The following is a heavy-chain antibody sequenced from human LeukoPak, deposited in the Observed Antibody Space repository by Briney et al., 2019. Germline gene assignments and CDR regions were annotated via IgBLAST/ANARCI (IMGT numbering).Heavy chain of an antibody. CDR3: ARRGDYYGSGSYWFDP. CDR1: GYSFTSYW. D-gene: IGHD3-10*01. CDR2: IYPGDSDT. V-gene: IGHV5-51*01. Sequence: GESLKISCKGSGYSFTSYWIAWVRQMPGKGLEWMGIIYPGDSDTKHSPSFQGQVTISADKSIRTAYLQWSGLKASDTAMYYCARRGDYYGSGSYWFDPWGQGTLVTVSS. J-gene: IGHJ5*02.